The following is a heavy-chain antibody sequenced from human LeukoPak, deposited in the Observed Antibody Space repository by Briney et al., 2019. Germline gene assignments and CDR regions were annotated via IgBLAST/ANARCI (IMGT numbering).Heavy chain of an antibody. J-gene: IGHJ4*02. CDR1: GFTFSSYW. D-gene: IGHD1-7*01. Sequence: GGSLRLSCAASGFTFSSYWMNWVRQAPGKGLEWVANINQDGTEKFYVDSVKGRFTISRDNAKNSLYLQMNSLTGEDTAVYYCATSRTFDYWGQGTLVAVSS. CDR2: INQDGTEK. CDR3: ATSRTFDY. V-gene: IGHV3-7*01.